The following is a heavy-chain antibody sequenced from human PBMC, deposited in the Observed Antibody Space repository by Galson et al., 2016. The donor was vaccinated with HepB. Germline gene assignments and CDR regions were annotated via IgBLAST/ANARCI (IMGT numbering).Heavy chain of an antibody. Sequence: SLRLSCAASGFTFRDSTMTWVRQAPGKGLEWLSTITGSGFSSYYADSVKGRFTISRDNSKNNVYLQMNSLRADDTAVYYCAKDGETWDYYYGDWNPNLWGRGTLVTVSS. CDR3: AKDGETWDYYYGDWNPNL. CDR1: GFTFRDST. J-gene: IGHJ2*01. D-gene: IGHD4-17*01. V-gene: IGHV3-23*01. CDR2: ITGSGFSS.